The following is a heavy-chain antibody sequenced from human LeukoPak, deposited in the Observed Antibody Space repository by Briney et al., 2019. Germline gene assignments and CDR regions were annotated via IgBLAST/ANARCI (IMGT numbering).Heavy chain of an antibody. D-gene: IGHD4-17*01. V-gene: IGHV3-15*05. CDR2: IKNKDEGGII. CDR3: CFGDYGDF. Sequence: PGESLRLSCAASGFSFSDTYMSWVRQAPGKGLEWIGRIKNKDEGGIIHYAPPVKDRFTISRDDSRNTVYLQMNNMITEDTGVYYCCFGDYGDFWGQGTLVTVSS. J-gene: IGHJ4*02. CDR1: GFSFSDTY.